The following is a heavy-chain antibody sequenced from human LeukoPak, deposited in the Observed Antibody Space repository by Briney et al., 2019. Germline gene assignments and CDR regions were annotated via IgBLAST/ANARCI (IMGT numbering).Heavy chain of an antibody. Sequence: SETLSLTCTLSGGSISTYYWSWIRQPPGKGLEWIGYSYYSGDTVPHPSLKSRVTISVDTSKNQFSLRLRSVTAADTAVYYCARHGGSGSLDYWGQGTLVTVST. V-gene: IGHV4-59*08. CDR3: ARHGGSGSLDY. D-gene: IGHD3-3*01. CDR1: GGSISTYY. J-gene: IGHJ4*02. CDR2: SYYSGDT.